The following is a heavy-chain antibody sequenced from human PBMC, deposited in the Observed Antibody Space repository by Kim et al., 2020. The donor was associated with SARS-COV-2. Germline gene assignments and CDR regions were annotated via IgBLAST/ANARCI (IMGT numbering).Heavy chain of an antibody. CDR3: ARTRLTTKGQLVRRGAFDI. Sequence: GGSLRLSCAASGFTFSSYSMNWVRQAPGKGLEWVSYISSSSSTIYYADSVKGRFTISRDNAKNSLYLQMNSLRDEDTAVYYCARTRLTTKGQLVRRGAFDIWGQGTMVTVSS. CDR2: ISSSSSTI. D-gene: IGHD6-6*01. J-gene: IGHJ3*02. CDR1: GFTFSSYS. V-gene: IGHV3-48*02.